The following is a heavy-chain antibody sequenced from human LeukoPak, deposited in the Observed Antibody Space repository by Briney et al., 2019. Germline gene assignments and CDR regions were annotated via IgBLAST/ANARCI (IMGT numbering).Heavy chain of an antibody. CDR1: GFTFSTYW. D-gene: IGHD2-15*01. CDR3: AKDLWVVVVAATPIQPDY. Sequence: GGSLRLSCAVSGFTFSTYWMSWVRQAPGKGLEWVANIKQDGSEKYYADSVKGRFTISRDNSKNTLYLQMNSLRAEDTAVYYCAKDLWVVVVAATPIQPDYWGQGTLVTVSS. V-gene: IGHV3-7*01. CDR2: IKQDGSEK. J-gene: IGHJ4*02.